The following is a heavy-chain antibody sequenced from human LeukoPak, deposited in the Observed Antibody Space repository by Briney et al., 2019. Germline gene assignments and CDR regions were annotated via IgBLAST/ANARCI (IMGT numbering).Heavy chain of an antibody. CDR3: AGDYYYGSGIFDP. Sequence: PGGSLRLSCAASGFTFSSYSMNWVRQAPGKGLEWVSYISDSSVTIHYEDSVKGRFTISRDNAKNSLYLQMNSLRDEDTAVYYCAGDYYYGSGIFDPWGQGTLVTVSS. D-gene: IGHD3-10*01. CDR2: ISDSSVTI. CDR1: GFTFSSYS. V-gene: IGHV3-48*02. J-gene: IGHJ5*02.